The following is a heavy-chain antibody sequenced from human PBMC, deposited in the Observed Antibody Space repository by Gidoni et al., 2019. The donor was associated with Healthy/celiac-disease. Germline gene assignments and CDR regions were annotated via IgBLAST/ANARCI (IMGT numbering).Heavy chain of an antibody. CDR1: GYSISSGYY. CDR3: ARVVVAASFDY. Sequence: QVQLQESGPGLVKPSETLSLTCAVSGYSISSGYYWGWIRQPPGKGLEWIGSIYHSGSTYYNPSLKSRVTISVDTSKNQFSLKLSSVTAADTAVYYCARVVVAASFDYWGQGTLVTVSS. D-gene: IGHD2-15*01. V-gene: IGHV4-38-2*01. CDR2: IYHSGST. J-gene: IGHJ4*02.